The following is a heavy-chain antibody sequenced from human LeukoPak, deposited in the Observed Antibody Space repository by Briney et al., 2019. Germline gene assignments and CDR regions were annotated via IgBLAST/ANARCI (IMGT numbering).Heavy chain of an antibody. CDR1: GYTFTGYY. J-gene: IGHJ4*02. V-gene: IGHV1-2*02. Sequence: ASVKVSCKASGYTFTGYYVHWVRQAPGQGLEWMGWINPNSGGTNYAQKFQGRVTMTRDTSISTAYMELSRLRSDDTAVYYCARVRCSGGSCYSGYWGQGTLVTVSS. CDR2: INPNSGGT. D-gene: IGHD2-15*01. CDR3: ARVRCSGGSCYSGY.